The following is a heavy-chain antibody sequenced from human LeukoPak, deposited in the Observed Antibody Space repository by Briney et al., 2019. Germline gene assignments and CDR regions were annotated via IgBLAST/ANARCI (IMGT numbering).Heavy chain of an antibody. CDR2: IYTSGST. J-gene: IGHJ6*03. Sequence: SETLPLTCTVSGGSISSYYGSWIRQPAGKGLEWIGRIYTSGSTNYNPSLKSRVTMSVDTSKNQFSLKLGSVTAADTAVYYCARDRYCSGGSCYEAYYYYYYMDVWGKGTTVTVSS. CDR3: ARDRYCSGGSCYEAYYYYYYMDV. V-gene: IGHV4-4*07. CDR1: GGSISSYY. D-gene: IGHD2-15*01.